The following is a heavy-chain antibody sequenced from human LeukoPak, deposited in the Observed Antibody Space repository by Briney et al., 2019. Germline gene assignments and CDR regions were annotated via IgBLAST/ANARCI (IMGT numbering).Heavy chain of an antibody. Sequence: SQTLSLTCATSGDSVSSNSAAWNWIRQSPSRGLEWLGRTYYRSKWYNDYAVSVKSRITINPDTSNNQFSLQLNSVSPEDTAVYYCARAAMGCEVADAFDIWGQGTMVTVSS. J-gene: IGHJ3*02. V-gene: IGHV6-1*01. CDR1: GDSVSSNSAA. CDR2: TYYRSKWYN. D-gene: IGHD5-12*01. CDR3: ARAAMGCEVADAFDI.